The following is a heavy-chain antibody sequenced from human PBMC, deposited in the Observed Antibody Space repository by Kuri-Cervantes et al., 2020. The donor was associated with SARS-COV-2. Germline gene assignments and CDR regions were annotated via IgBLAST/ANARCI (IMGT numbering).Heavy chain of an antibody. CDR1: GGSISSSSYY. CDR2: IYYSGST. V-gene: IGHV4-39*07. J-gene: IGHJ3*02. Sequence: SETLSLTCTVSGGSISSSSYYWGWIRQPPGKGLEWIGSIYYSGSTYYNPSLKSRVTMSVDTSKNQFSLKLSSVTAADTAVYYCARVRSLIVNNAFDIWGQGTVVTVSS. D-gene: IGHD2-21*01. CDR3: ARVRSLIVNNAFDI.